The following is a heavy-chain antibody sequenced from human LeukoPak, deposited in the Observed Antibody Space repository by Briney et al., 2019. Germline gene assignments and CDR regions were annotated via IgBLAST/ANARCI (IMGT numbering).Heavy chain of an antibody. CDR3: ARGGVALPYYYYYMDV. CDR2: IYSDNT. J-gene: IGHJ6*03. D-gene: IGHD2-15*01. Sequence: GGSLRLSCTVSGFTVSSNSMSWVRQAPGKGLEWVSFIYSDNTHYSDSVKGRFTISRDNSKNTLYLQMNSLRAEDTAVYYCARGGVALPYYYYYMDVWGKGTTVTISS. V-gene: IGHV3-53*01. CDR1: GFTVSSNS.